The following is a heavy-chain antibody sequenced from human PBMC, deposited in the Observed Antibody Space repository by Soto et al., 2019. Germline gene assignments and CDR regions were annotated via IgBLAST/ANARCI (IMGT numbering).Heavy chain of an antibody. Sequence: SETLSLTCIVSGGSISSNYWTWIRQPPGKGLEWIGNIHRSGSTISNPSLKSRVTISVDTSKNQFSLKLRSVTAADTAVYYCVREYYDILTGYSTFDYWGQGTLVTVSS. V-gene: IGHV4-59*01. CDR1: GGSISSNY. CDR2: IHRSGST. J-gene: IGHJ4*02. CDR3: VREYYDILTGYSTFDY. D-gene: IGHD3-9*01.